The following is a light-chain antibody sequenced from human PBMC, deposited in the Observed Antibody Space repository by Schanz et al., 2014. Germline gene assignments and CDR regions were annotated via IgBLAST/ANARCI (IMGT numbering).Light chain of an antibody. J-gene: IGKJ4*01. V-gene: IGKV3D-15*01. Sequence: EIVMTQSPATLSVSPGERATLSCRASQSVSSNLAWYQQRPGQAPRLLIYATSTRATGIPDRFSGSGSGTDFTLTITSLEPEDLAIYYCQQRRAFGGGTKVEIK. CDR2: ATS. CDR1: QSVSSN. CDR3: QQRRA.